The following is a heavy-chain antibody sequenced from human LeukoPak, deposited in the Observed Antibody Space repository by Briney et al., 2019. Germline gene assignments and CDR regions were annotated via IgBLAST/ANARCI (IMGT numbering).Heavy chain of an antibody. Sequence: GGSLRLSCAASGFTFDDYGMSWVRQAPGKGLEWVSGINWNGGSTGYADSVKGRFTISRDNAKNSLYLQMNSLRAEDTALYYCARESPSYYYDSSGLGGYDYWGQGTLVTVSS. J-gene: IGHJ4*02. D-gene: IGHD3-22*01. CDR3: ARESPSYYYDSSGLGGYDY. CDR1: GFTFDDYG. V-gene: IGHV3-20*04. CDR2: INWNGGST.